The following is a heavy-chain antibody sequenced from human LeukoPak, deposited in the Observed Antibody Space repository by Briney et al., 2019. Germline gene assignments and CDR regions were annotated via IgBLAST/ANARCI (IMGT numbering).Heavy chain of an antibody. CDR2: ISSSGSTI. D-gene: IGHD2-15*01. CDR1: GFTVSSNY. V-gene: IGHV3-11*01. Sequence: PGGSLRLSCAASGFTVSSNYMSWIRQAPGKGLEWVSYISSSGSTIYYADSVKGRFTISRDNAKNSLYLQMNSLRAEDTAVYYCARHYCSGGSCYPADAFDIWGQGTMVTVSS. CDR3: ARHYCSGGSCYPADAFDI. J-gene: IGHJ3*02.